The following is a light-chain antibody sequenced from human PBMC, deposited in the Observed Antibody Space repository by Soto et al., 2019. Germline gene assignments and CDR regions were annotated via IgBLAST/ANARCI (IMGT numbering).Light chain of an antibody. J-gene: IGKJ5*01. V-gene: IGKV1-9*01. CDR2: TAS. Sequence: DIPLTQSPSFLSASVGDRVTIACRASQDTTTYLAWYQQKPGRAPKLLISTASTLQSGVPSRFSGSGSGTEFTLTISSLQPEDFATYYCPQFTTYPITFGQGTRLDIK. CDR3: PQFTTYPIT. CDR1: QDTTTY.